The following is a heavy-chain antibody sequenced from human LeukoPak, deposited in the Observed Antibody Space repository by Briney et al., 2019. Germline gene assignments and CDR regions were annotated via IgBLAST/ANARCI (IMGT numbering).Heavy chain of an antibody. CDR2: IYYSGST. J-gene: IGHJ4*02. D-gene: IGHD1-26*01. Sequence: PSETLSLTCSVSDGSIDNSSYYWGWIRQPPGKGLEWIGTIYYSGSTFYNPSLKSRVTVSVDTSKKQFYLRLTSVTAPDTAVYYCARGVVGADNWGQGTLVTVSS. V-gene: IGHV4-39*01. CDR1: DGSIDNSSYY. CDR3: ARGVVGADN.